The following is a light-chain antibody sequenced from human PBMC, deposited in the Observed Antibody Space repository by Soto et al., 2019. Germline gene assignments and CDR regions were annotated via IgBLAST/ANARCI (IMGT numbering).Light chain of an antibody. CDR1: QSVSSN. J-gene: IGKJ5*01. CDR3: QQYDNWPPT. V-gene: IGKV3-15*01. Sequence: EIVMTQSPATLSVSPGERPNLSCRASQSVSSNLAWYQQKPGQAPRLLIYGASTRATGIPARFSGSGSGTEFTLTISSLQSEDFVVYYCQQYDNWPPTFGQGSRLEIK. CDR2: GAS.